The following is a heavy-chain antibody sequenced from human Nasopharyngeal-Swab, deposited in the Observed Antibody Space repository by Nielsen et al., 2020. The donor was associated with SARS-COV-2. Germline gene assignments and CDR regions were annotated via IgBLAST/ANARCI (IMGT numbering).Heavy chain of an antibody. V-gene: IGHV3-7*01. CDR3: ARDSEYSSSSLFQH. J-gene: IGHJ1*01. CDR2: IKQDGSEK. Sequence: GGSLRLSCAASGFTFSSYWMSWVRQAPGKGLEWVANIKQDGSEKYYVDSVKGRFTISRDNAKNSLYLQMNSLRAEDTAVYYCARDSEYSSSSLFQHWGQGTLVTVSS. D-gene: IGHD6-6*01. CDR1: GFTFSSYW.